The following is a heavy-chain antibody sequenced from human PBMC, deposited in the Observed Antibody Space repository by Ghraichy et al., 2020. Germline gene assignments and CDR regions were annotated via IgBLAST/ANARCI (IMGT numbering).Heavy chain of an antibody. D-gene: IGHD3-10*01. Sequence: GGSLRLSCAASGFIFSSYWMTWVRQAPGKGLEWVANIKQDGSEIYYVDSVKGRFTISRDNAKNSLYLQMISLRAEDTAVYYCARGPYYFGSGAFDFWGQGTLVTVSS. J-gene: IGHJ4*02. CDR3: ARGPYYFGSGAFDF. V-gene: IGHV3-7*03. CDR2: IKQDGSEI. CDR1: GFIFSSYW.